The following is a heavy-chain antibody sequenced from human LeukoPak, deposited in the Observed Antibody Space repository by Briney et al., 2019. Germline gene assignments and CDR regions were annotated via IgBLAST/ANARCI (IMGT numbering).Heavy chain of an antibody. J-gene: IGHJ4*02. D-gene: IGHD4-17*01. V-gene: IGHV6-1*01. CDR3: ARDFYGSFDY. CDR2: TYYRSKWYN. Sequence: SQTLSLTCVISGDSVSSNSDTWNWIRQSPSRGLEWLGGTYYRSKWYNDYAVSVKSRITINPDTSRNQFSLQLNSVTPEDTAVYYCARDFYGSFDYWGQGALVTVSS. CDR1: GDSVSSNSDT.